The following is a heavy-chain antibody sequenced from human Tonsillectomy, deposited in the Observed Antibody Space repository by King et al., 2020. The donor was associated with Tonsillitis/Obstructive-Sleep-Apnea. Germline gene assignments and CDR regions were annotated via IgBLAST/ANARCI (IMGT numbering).Heavy chain of an antibody. Sequence: QLVQSGAEVKKPGASVNVSCKAYGYSFTRYYIHWVRQAPGQGLDWMGIINPRDGFTTYAQKFRGRVTMTRDTSTTTVHMELSSLRSEDTAVYYFGRDDKDDRYFDYWGQGPPVTVSS. V-gene: IGHV1-46*01. D-gene: IGHD2-15*01. CDR2: INPRDGFT. CDR3: GRDDKDDRYFDY. CDR1: GYSFTRYY. J-gene: IGHJ4*02.